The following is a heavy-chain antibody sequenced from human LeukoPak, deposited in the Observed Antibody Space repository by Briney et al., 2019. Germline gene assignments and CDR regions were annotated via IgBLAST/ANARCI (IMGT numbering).Heavy chain of an antibody. J-gene: IGHJ4*02. Sequence: SVKVSCKASGYTFTSYYMHWVRQAPGQGLEWMGWINPNSCGTNYAQKFQGRVTMTRDTSISTAYMELSRLRSDDTAVYYCARDLRVPAAIDYWGQGSLVTVSS. CDR3: ARDLRVPAAIDY. V-gene: IGHV1-2*02. CDR2: INPNSCGT. D-gene: IGHD2-2*01. CDR1: GYTFTSYY.